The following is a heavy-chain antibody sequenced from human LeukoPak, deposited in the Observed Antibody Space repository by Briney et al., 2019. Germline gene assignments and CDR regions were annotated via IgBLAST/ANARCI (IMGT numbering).Heavy chain of an antibody. CDR3: ARQTPLYSSLDV. J-gene: IGHJ6*03. CDR2: IYTSGTT. Sequence: PSETLSLTCTVSRGSINSGNYYWSWIRQPAGKGLEWIGRIYTSGTTLYNPSLQSRVTISGDTSRNQFSLNLNSVTAADAAVYYCARQTPLYSSLDVWGKGTTVTVSS. V-gene: IGHV4-61*02. CDR1: RGSINSGNYY. D-gene: IGHD6-6*01.